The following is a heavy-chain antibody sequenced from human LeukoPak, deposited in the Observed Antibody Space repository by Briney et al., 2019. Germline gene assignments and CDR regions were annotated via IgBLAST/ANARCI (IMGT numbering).Heavy chain of an antibody. CDR3: VRWIQWERWFDP. CDR1: GFTFSSYA. J-gene: IGHJ5*02. D-gene: IGHD5-12*01. V-gene: IGHV3-23*01. Sequence: GGSLRLSCAASGFTFSSYAMSWVRQAPGKGLEWVSAISGSGGSTYYADSVKGRFTISRDNSKNTLYLQMNSLRAEDTAVYYCVRWIQWERWFDPWGQGTLVTVSS. CDR2: ISGSGGST.